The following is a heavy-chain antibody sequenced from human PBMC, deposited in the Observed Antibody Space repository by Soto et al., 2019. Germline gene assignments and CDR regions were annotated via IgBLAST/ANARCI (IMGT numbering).Heavy chain of an antibody. V-gene: IGHV4-31*03. CDR1: GGSISSGGYY. CDR3: AREYRSTMVRGVTRFDP. D-gene: IGHD3-10*01. J-gene: IGHJ5*02. Sequence: QVQLQESGPGLVKPSQTLSLTCTVSGGSISSGGYYWSWIRQHQGKGLEWIGYIYYSGSTYYNPSLMSRVTISVETAKNQFSLKLSSMTAADTAVYYCAREYRSTMVRGVTRFDPWGQGTLVTVSS. CDR2: IYYSGST.